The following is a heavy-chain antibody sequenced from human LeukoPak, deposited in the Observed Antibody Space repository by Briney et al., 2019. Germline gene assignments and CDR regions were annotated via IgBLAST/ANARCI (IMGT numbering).Heavy chain of an antibody. CDR1: GGSISNYF. CDR2: IYYSGST. CDR3: ARGPYSYDSSGAFDI. Sequence: KPSETLSLTCTVSGGSISNYFWSWIRQSPEKGLEWIGYIYYSGSTNYNPSLKSRVTISVDTSKNQFSLKLSSVTAADTAVYFCARGPYSYDSSGAFDIWGQGTMVTVSS. J-gene: IGHJ3*02. D-gene: IGHD3-22*01. V-gene: IGHV4-59*08.